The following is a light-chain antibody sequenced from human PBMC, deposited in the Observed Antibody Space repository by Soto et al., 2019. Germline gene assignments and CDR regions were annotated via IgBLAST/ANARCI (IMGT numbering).Light chain of an antibody. CDR1: QRGSAR. Sequence: DNHWMLSPSIMSTYAGDRVSSTCRASQRGSARLAWYQQRPGKPPRLLIYEASTLQSGVPSRFSGGGSGTEFTLTISSLQPEDFATYYCQQYENYPWTFGQGTKVAIK. CDR2: EAS. V-gene: IGKV1-5*03. J-gene: IGKJ1*01. CDR3: QQYENYPWT.